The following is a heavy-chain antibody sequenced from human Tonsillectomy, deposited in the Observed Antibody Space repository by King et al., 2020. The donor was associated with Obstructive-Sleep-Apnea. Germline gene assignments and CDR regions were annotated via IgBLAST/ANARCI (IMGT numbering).Heavy chain of an antibody. CDR3: ARAPVGATYNWFDP. CDR2: IIPILGIA. V-gene: IGHV1-69*10. Sequence: QVQLVESGAEVKKPGSSVKVSCKASGGTFSSYAISWVRQAPGQGLEWMGGIIPILGIANYAQKFQGRVTITADKSTSTAYMELSSLRSEDTAVYYCARAPVGATYNWFDPWGQGTLVTVSS. CDR1: GGTFSSYA. J-gene: IGHJ5*02. D-gene: IGHD1-26*01.